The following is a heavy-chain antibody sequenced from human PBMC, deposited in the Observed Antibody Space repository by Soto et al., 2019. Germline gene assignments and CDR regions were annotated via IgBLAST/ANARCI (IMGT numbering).Heavy chain of an antibody. V-gene: IGHV5-51*01. CDR1: GYNFASYW. Sequence: PGESLKLSCKGSGYNFASYWVGWVRQMPGKGLEWMGIIHPGDSDTRYSPSFRGQVTISADKSTSRAYLQWSSLEASDTAIYYCARLLAEYSASVGPWGQGTMVTVSS. D-gene: IGHD6-6*01. J-gene: IGHJ1*01. CDR3: ARLLAEYSASVGP. CDR2: IHPGDSDT.